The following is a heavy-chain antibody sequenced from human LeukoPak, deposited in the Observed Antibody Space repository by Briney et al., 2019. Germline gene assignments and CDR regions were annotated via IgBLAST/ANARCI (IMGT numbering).Heavy chain of an antibody. CDR3: AKDRVDIVATIGSYYFDY. J-gene: IGHJ4*02. D-gene: IGHD5-12*01. Sequence: GGSLRLSCAASGFTFSSYGMHWVRQAPGKGLEWVAVISYDGSNKYYADSVKGRFTISRDNSKNTLYLQMNSLRAEDTAVYYCAKDRVDIVATIGSYYFDYWGQGTLVTVSS. CDR1: GFTFSSYG. V-gene: IGHV3-30*18. CDR2: ISYDGSNK.